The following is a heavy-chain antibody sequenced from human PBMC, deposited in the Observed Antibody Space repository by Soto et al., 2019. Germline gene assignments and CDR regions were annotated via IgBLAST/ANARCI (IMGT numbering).Heavy chain of an antibody. CDR3: AIDGRIRYFDWSLFDY. CDR2: ISGSGGST. Sequence: GSLRLSCAASGFTFSSYAMSWVRQAPGKGLEWVSAISGSGGSTYYADSVKGRFTISRDNSKNTLYLQMNSPRAEDTAVYYCAIDGRIRYFDWSLFDYWGQGTLVNVSS. V-gene: IGHV3-23*01. J-gene: IGHJ4*02. D-gene: IGHD3-9*01. CDR1: GFTFSSYA.